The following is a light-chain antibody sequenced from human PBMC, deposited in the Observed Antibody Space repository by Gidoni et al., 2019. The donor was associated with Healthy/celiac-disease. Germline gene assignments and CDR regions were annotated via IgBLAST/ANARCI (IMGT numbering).Light chain of an antibody. Sequence: SYELTKPPSVSVAPGQTASITCSGDKLGDKYACWYQQMPGQSPVLVIYKDSMRPSGVPERFSGSNSGNTATLTISGTQAMDEADYSCQAWDSSTHVVFGGGTQLTVL. CDR3: QAWDSSTHVV. CDR1: KLGDKY. J-gene: IGLJ2*01. V-gene: IGLV3-1*01. CDR2: KDS.